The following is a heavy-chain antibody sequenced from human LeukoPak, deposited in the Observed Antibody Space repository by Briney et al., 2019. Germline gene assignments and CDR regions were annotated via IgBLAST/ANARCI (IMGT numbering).Heavy chain of an antibody. CDR2: ISSSSYI. Sequence: GGSLRLSCAASGFTFSSYSMNWVRQAPGKGLEWVSSISSSSYIYYADSVKGRFTISRDNAKNSLYLQMNSLRAEDTAVYYCAREPDYGDYGDDYWGQGTLVTVSS. CDR3: AREPDYGDYGDDY. V-gene: IGHV3-21*01. CDR1: GFTFSSYS. J-gene: IGHJ4*02. D-gene: IGHD4-17*01.